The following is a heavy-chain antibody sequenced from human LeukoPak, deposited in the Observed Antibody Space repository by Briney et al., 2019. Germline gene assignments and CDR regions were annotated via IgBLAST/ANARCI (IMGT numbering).Heavy chain of an antibody. CDR3: ARAGGYCSSTSCYRGPFDY. CDR1: GFTVSSNY. Sequence: GGSLRLSCAASGFTVSSNYMSWVRQAPGKGLEWVSVIYSGGSTYYADSVKGRFTISRDNSKNTLYLQMNSLRAEDTAVYYCARAGGYCSSTSCYRGPFDYWGQGTLVTVSS. J-gene: IGHJ4*02. V-gene: IGHV3-66*01. CDR2: IYSGGST. D-gene: IGHD2-2*01.